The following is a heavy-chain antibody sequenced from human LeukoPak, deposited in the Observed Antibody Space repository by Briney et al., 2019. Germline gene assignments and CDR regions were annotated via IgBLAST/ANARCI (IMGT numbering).Heavy chain of an antibody. V-gene: IGHV1-18*01. J-gene: IGHJ4*02. CDR2: ISAYNGNT. Sequence: GASVKVSCKASGYTFTSYGISWVRQAPGQGLEWMGWISAYNGNTNYAQKLQGRVTMTTDTSTSTAYMELRSLRSDDTAVYYCARVGTRYVWGSPTSNYWGQGTLVTVSS. D-gene: IGHD3-16*01. CDR3: ARVGTRYVWGSPTSNY. CDR1: GYTFTSYG.